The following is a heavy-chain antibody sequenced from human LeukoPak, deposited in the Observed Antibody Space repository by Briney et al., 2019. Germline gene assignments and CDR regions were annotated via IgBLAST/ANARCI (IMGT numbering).Heavy chain of an antibody. Sequence: GGSLRLSCAASGFTFSSYWMTWVRQAPGKGLEWEARIKQDGSDKYYVESVRGRFTISRDNAKNSLYLQMSSPRAEDTAVYYCARWGGGFDYWGQGTLVTVSS. D-gene: IGHD3-16*01. CDR2: IKQDGSDK. CDR1: GFTFSSYW. V-gene: IGHV3-7*04. J-gene: IGHJ4*02. CDR3: ARWGGGFDY.